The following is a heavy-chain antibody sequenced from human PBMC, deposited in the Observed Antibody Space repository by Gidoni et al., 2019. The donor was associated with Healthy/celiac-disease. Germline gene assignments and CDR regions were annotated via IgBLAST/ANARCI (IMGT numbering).Heavy chain of an antibody. D-gene: IGHD3-10*01. CDR3: AKAGMKDDFEI. Sequence: EVQLLESGAGLVPPGGSLRLSCAASGFTFSSYAMIWVRQAPGKGLEWVSAISGSGGRTYDADSVKGRFTISRDKAKNTLYRQMNSRRAEDTAVYYCAKAGMKDDFEIWGQGTMGTVSS. CDR2: ISGSGGRT. V-gene: IGHV3-23*01. CDR1: GFTFSSYA. J-gene: IGHJ3*02.